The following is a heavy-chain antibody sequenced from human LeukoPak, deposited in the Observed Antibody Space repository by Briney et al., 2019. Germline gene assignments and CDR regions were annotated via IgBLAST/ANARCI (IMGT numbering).Heavy chain of an antibody. CDR1: GGSFSGYY. Sequence: PSETLSLTCAVYGGSFSGYYWSWIRQPPGKGLGWIGEINHSGSTNYNPSLKSRVTISVDTSKNQFSLKLSSVTAADTAVYYCARAVGATTSHFDYWGQGTLVTVSS. J-gene: IGHJ4*02. CDR2: INHSGST. D-gene: IGHD1-26*01. CDR3: ARAVGATTSHFDY. V-gene: IGHV4-34*01.